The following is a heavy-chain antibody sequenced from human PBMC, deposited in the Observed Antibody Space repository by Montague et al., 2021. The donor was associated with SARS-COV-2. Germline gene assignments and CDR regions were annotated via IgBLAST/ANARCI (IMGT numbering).Heavy chain of an antibody. D-gene: IGHD4-17*01. J-gene: IGHJ3*02. V-gene: IGHV4-39*01. CDR2: IYYSGST. CDR3: AMRGGALDAFDI. Sequence: SETLPLTCTVSGGSIRTSSYYWGWIRQPPGKGLNWIGRIYYSGSTYYDPSLKSRVTISVDTSKNQFSLKLSSVTAADTAVYYCAMRGGALDAFDIWGQGTMVIVSS. CDR1: GGSIRTSSYY.